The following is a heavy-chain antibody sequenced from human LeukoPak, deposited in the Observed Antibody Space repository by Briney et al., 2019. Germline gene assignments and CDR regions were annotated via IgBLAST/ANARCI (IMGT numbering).Heavy chain of an antibody. CDR1: GYTFTSYY. CDR3: ARGYRRYCSGGSCYSEQRNWFDP. Sequence: ASVKVSCKASGYTFTSYYMYWVRQAPGQGLEWMGIVNPSGGSTSYAQKFQGRVTMTRDMSTSTVYMELSSLRSEDTAVYYCARGYRRYCSGGSCYSEQRNWFDPWGQGTLVTVSS. V-gene: IGHV1-46*01. CDR2: VNPSGGST. D-gene: IGHD2-15*01. J-gene: IGHJ5*02.